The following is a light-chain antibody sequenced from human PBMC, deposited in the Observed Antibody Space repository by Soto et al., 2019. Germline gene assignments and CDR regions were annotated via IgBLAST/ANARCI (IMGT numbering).Light chain of an antibody. Sequence: DIVLTQSPDSLAVSLGERATFNCKSSQSVLYSSTDKNYLAWYQQKPGQPPKLLIYWASARESGAPDRFSGSGSGTDFTLTISSLQAEDVAIYYCQQYYSLPRTFGQGTKVEVK. CDR1: QSVLYSSTDKNY. J-gene: IGKJ1*01. CDR2: WAS. V-gene: IGKV4-1*01. CDR3: QQYYSLPRT.